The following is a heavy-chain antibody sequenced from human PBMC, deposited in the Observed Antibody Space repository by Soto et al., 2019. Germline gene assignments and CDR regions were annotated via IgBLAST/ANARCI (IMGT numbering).Heavy chain of an antibody. J-gene: IGHJ6*02. CDR2: ISSSGSTI. CDR3: ARDGFSYGDTYYYGLDV. V-gene: IGHV3-48*03. D-gene: IGHD2-21*02. CDR1: GFTFSSYE. Sequence: GGSLRLSCAASGFTFSSYEMNWVRQAPGKGLEWVSYISSSGSTIYYADSVKGRFTISRDNSKNTVYLQMSSLRSEDTAIYYCARDGFSYGDTYYYGLDVWGQGTTVTVSS.